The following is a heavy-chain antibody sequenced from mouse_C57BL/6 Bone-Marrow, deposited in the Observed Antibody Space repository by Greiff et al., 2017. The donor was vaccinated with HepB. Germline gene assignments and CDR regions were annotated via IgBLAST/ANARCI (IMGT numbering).Heavy chain of an antibody. Sequence: EVQGVESGGGLVQSGRSLRLSCATSGFTFSDFYMEWVRQAPGKGLEWIAASRNKANDYTTEYSASVKGRFIVSRDTSQSILYLQMNALRAEDTAIYYCARDAFLLWDYFDYWGQGTTLTVSS. CDR3: ARDAFLLWDYFDY. V-gene: IGHV7-1*01. CDR1: GFTFSDFY. D-gene: IGHD2-1*01. J-gene: IGHJ2*01. CDR2: SRNKANDYTT.